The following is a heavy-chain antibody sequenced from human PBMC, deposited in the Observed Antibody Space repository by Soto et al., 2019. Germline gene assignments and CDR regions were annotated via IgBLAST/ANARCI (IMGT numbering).Heavy chain of an antibody. Sequence: EVQLLDSGGGLVQPGGSLRLSCAASGFIFKHYAMNWIRQAPGKGLEWVSSVSGSGDKTYYADSVKGRFTISRDNSKNTLDLDMSSLRAEDTAIYYCATSWFDFLYHFDYWGQGALVLVSS. D-gene: IGHD3-10*01. CDR2: VSGSGDKT. J-gene: IGHJ4*02. CDR3: ATSWFDFLYHFDY. CDR1: GFIFKHYA. V-gene: IGHV3-23*01.